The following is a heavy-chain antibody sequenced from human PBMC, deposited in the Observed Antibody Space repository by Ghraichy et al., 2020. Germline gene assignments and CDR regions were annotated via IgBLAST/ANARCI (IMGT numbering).Heavy chain of an antibody. CDR1: GFTFSSYA. CDR3: AKDSVATID. D-gene: IGHD5-12*01. Sequence: GGSLRLSCAASGFTFSSYAMSWVRQAPGKGLEWVSTIVDSSVNTYYADSVKGRFTISRDNSKNTLYLQMNSLRAEDTAVYYCAKDSVATIDWGQGTLVTVSS. J-gene: IGHJ4*02. V-gene: IGHV3-23*01. CDR2: IVDSSVNT.